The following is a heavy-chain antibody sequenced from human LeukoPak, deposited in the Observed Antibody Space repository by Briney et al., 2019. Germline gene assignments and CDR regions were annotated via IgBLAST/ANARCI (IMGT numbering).Heavy chain of an antibody. D-gene: IGHD1-26*01. CDR3: AKDICPSGSYLCYYYYYMDV. J-gene: IGHJ6*03. CDR1: GFTFSGNW. CDR2: INMDGSTT. Sequence: PGGSLRLSCAATGFTFSGNWMHWVRQVPGKGLVWVSRINMDGSTTNYADSVKGRFTISRDNAKNTPYLQMNSLRAEDTAVYYCAKDICPSGSYLCYYYYYMDVWGKGTTVTVSS. V-gene: IGHV3-74*01.